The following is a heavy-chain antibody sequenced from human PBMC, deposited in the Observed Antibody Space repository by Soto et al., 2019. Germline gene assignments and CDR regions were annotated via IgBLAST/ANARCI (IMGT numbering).Heavy chain of an antibody. CDR1: GDSVSSRSAA. V-gene: IGHV6-1*01. J-gene: IGHJ4*02. D-gene: IGHD1-26*01. CDR2: TYYRSKWST. Sequence: PSQSLSLNCAISGDSVSSRSAAWNWIRQSPSRGLECLGRTYYRSKWSTDYAVSVKSRRIINPDTSKNQFSLQLNSVTPEDTAVYYCTRASSGSYYXWGQGTLFTVSX. CDR3: TRASSGSYYX.